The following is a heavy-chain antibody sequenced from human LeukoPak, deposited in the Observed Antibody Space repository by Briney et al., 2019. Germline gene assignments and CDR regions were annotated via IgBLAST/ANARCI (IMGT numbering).Heavy chain of an antibody. CDR3: ARDYYYDSSGYYDLQDDY. CDR1: GYSISNGYN. V-gene: IGHV4-38-2*02. J-gene: IGHJ4*02. D-gene: IGHD3-22*01. Sequence: KASEILSLTCVVSGYSISNGYNWGWIRQPPGKGLEWIGSIYHSGSTYYNPSLKSRVIISVDTSKNQFSLKLSSVTAADTAVYYCARDYYYDSSGYYDLQDDYWGQGTLVTVSS. CDR2: IYHSGST.